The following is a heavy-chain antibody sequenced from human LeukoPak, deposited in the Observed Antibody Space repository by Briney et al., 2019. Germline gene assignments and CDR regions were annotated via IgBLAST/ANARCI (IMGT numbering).Heavy chain of an antibody. CDR3: ARDQVDYYDSSGYSDY. CDR1: GFTVSSNY. CDR2: IYSGGST. J-gene: IGHJ4*02. D-gene: IGHD3-22*01. Sequence: GGSLRLSCAASGFTVSSNYMSWVRQAPGKGLEWVSVIYSGGSTYYADSVKGRFTISRDNSKNTLYLQMNSLRAEDTAVYYCARDQVDYYDSSGYSDYWGQGTLVTVSS. V-gene: IGHV3-66*01.